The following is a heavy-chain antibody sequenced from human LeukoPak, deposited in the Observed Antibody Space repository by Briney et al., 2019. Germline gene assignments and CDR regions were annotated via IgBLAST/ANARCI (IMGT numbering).Heavy chain of an antibody. CDR2: ISYDGSNK. J-gene: IGHJ4*02. V-gene: IGHV3-30*03. D-gene: IGHD3-10*01. Sequence: PGGSLRLSCAASGFTFSSYGMHWVRQAPGKGLEWVAVISYDGSNKYYADSVKGRFTISRDNAKNSLYLQMNSLRAEDTAVYYCARGTIITMVRGVIIQPFDYWGQGTLVTVSS. CDR3: ARGTIITMVRGVIIQPFDY. CDR1: GFTFSSYG.